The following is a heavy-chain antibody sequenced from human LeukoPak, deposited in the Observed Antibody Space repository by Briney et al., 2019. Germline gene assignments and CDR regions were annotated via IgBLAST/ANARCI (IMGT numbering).Heavy chain of an antibody. V-gene: IGHV3-72*01. CDR2: IKNKANSYFT. CDR3: CDLGATGDY. J-gene: IGHJ4*02. D-gene: IGHD1-26*01. CDR1: GFTFSDHY. Sequence: GGSLRLSCAASGFTFSDHYMDWVRQAPGKGPEWVARIKNKANSYFTEYGASVKGKFTISRDDSKNSLYLRINGLQTDDTAIYYCCDLGATGDYWGQGTLVTVSS.